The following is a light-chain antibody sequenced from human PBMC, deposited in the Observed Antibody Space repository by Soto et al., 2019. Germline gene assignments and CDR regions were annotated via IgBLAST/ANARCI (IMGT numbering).Light chain of an antibody. V-gene: IGLV2-14*03. Sequence: QSALTQPASVSGSPGQSITISCTGTSSDIGGYNYVSWYQQHPGKAPKLIINYVTNRPSGVSNRFSGSKSGNTASLTISGLQADDAGDYYCSSYTSTASYVFGTGTKVTVL. CDR2: YVT. CDR1: SSDIGGYNY. CDR3: SSYTSTASYV. J-gene: IGLJ1*01.